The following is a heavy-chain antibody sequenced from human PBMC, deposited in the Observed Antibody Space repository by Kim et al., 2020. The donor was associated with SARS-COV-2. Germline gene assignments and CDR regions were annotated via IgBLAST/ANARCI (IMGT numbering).Heavy chain of an antibody. Sequence: SETLSLTCTVSGGSISSSSYYWGWIRQPPGKGLEWIGSIYYSGSTYYNPSLKSRVTISVDTSKNQFSLKLSSVTAADTAVYYCARDDRDCSGGSCYNWFDPWGQGTLVTVST. CDR3: ARDDRDCSGGSCYNWFDP. J-gene: IGHJ5*02. V-gene: IGHV4-39*07. D-gene: IGHD2-15*01. CDR2: IYYSGST. CDR1: GGSISSSSYY.